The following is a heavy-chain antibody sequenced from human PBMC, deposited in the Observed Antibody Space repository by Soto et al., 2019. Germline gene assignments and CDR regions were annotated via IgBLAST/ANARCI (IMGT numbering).Heavy chain of an antibody. CDR2: ISGSGGST. V-gene: IGHV3-23*01. CDR3: AKDYVDTAMVTILYYYGMDV. J-gene: IGHJ6*02. D-gene: IGHD5-18*01. CDR1: GFTFSSYA. Sequence: PGGSLRLSCAASGFTFSSYAMSWVRQAPGKGLEWVSAISGSGGSTYYADSVKGRFTISRDNSKNTLYLQMNSLRAEDTAVYYCAKDYVDTAMVTILYYYGMDVWGQGTTVTVSS.